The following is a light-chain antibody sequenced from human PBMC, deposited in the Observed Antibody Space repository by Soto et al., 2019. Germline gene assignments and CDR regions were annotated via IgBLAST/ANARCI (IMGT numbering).Light chain of an antibody. Sequence: EIVMTQSPATLPVSPGERATLSCRASQSVSSNLAWYQQKPGQAPRLLIYGASSRATGIPDRFSGSGSGTDFTLTISSLQPEDFATYSCQQSNSITWTFGQGTKVDIK. CDR2: GAS. CDR1: QSVSSN. J-gene: IGKJ1*01. CDR3: QQSNSITWT. V-gene: IGKV3D-15*01.